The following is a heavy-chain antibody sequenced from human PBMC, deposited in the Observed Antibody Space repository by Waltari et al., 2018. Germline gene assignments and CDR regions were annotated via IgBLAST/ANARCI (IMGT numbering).Heavy chain of an antibody. D-gene: IGHD5-12*01. CDR3: ARGSRIVALGY. CDR2: INHSGST. Sequence: QVQLQQWGAGLLKPSETLSLTCAVYGGSFSGYYWSWIRQPPGKGLEWIGEINHSGSTNYNASLKSRVSISVDTAKNQFSRKLSSVAAADAAVYYCARGSRIVALGYWGQGTLVTVSS. J-gene: IGHJ4*02. V-gene: IGHV4-34*01. CDR1: GGSFSGYY.